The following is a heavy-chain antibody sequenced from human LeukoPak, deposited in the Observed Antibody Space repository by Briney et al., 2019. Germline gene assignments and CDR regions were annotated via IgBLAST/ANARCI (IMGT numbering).Heavy chain of an antibody. D-gene: IGHD3-10*01. CDR2: INHSGST. J-gene: IGHJ5*02. CDR1: GGSFSGYY. CDR3: ARGFFPPITMVRGVRFDP. V-gene: IGHV4-34*01. Sequence: SETLSLTCAVYGGSFSGYYWSWIRQPPGKGLEWIGEINHSGSTNYNPSLKSRVTISVDTSKNQFSLKLSSVTAADTAVYYCARGFFPPITMVRGVRFDPWGQGTLVTVSS.